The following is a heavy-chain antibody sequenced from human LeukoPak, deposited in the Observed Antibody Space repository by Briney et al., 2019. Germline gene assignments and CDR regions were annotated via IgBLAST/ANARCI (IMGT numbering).Heavy chain of an antibody. D-gene: IGHD3-16*02. CDR2: ISAYNGNT. CDR3: ARDNTFGGVIVPDY. Sequence: GESLKISCKGSGYTFTSYGISWVRQAPGQGLEWMGWISAYNGNTNYAQKFQGRVTVTRDTSISTAYMELSRLRSDGTAVYYCARDNTFGGVIVPDYWGQGTLVTVSS. J-gene: IGHJ4*02. V-gene: IGHV1-18*01. CDR1: GYTFTSYG.